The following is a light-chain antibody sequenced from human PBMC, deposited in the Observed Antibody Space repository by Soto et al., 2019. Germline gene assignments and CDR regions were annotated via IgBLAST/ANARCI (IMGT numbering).Light chain of an antibody. V-gene: IGKV1-5*01. CDR1: QSFTRW. J-gene: IGKJ1*01. CDR2: DAS. Sequence: DIQMTQSNSTLSASVGDRVTITCRASQSFTRWLAWYQQKPGKAPKLLIYDASNLEIGAPSRFSGSGSGTEFTLTISSLQPDDFATYYCQKYNSYLWTFGQGTNVDIK. CDR3: QKYNSYLWT.